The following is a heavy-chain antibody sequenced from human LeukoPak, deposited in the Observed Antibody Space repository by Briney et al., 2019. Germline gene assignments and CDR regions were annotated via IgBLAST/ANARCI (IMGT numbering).Heavy chain of an antibody. J-gene: IGHJ4*02. D-gene: IGHD3-10*01. CDR2: INPSSGGT. Sequence: GASVKVSFTVSGYTFTGYYLHWVRQAPGQGLEWMGRINPSSGGTNYAQKFQGRVTMARDTSINTAYMDLSSLRSDDTAVYYCARGPSGSDYWGQGTLVTVSS. V-gene: IGHV1-2*06. CDR3: ARGPSGSDY. CDR1: GYTFTGYY.